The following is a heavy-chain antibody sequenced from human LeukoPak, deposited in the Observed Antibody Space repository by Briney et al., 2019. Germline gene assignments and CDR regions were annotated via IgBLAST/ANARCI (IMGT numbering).Heavy chain of an antibody. CDR2: IYYSGGT. V-gene: IGHV4-59*02. J-gene: IGHJ4*02. Sequence: SETLSLTCTVPGGSVSSYYWNWIRQPPGKGLEWIGNIYYSGGTNYNPSLKTRGTISLDTSKNQFSLKLSSVTAADTAVYYCARDWELGYWGQGTLVTVSS. CDR3: ARDWELGY. D-gene: IGHD1-26*01. CDR1: GGSVSSYY.